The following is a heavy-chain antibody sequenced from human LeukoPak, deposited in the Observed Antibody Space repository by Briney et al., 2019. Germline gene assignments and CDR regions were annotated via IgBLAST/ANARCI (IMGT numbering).Heavy chain of an antibody. V-gene: IGHV3-9*01. D-gene: IGHD6-25*01. CDR2: IRWNSGTK. CDR3: VKAAADRYFDL. Sequence: GGSLRLSCVASGFNFNDYAMHWVRHAPGKGLEWVSGIRWNSGTKTYADSVKGRFTISRDYDKKSLFLQMNSLTTGDTALYYCVKAAADRYFDLWGRGTLVIVSS. J-gene: IGHJ2*01. CDR1: GFNFNDYA.